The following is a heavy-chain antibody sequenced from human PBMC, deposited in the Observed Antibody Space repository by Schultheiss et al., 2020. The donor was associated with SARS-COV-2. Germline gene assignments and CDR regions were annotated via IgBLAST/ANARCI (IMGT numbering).Heavy chain of an antibody. CDR3: ARAPSSTLIANWFDP. CDR2: INHSGST. J-gene: IGHJ5*02. V-gene: IGHV4-34*01. Sequence: GSLRLSCAVYGGSFSGYYWSWIRQPPGKGLEWIGEINHSGSTNYNPSLKSRVTISVDTSKNQFSLKLSSVTAADTAVYYCARAPSSTLIANWFDPWGQGTLVTVSS. D-gene: IGHD2/OR15-2a*01. CDR1: GGSFSGYY.